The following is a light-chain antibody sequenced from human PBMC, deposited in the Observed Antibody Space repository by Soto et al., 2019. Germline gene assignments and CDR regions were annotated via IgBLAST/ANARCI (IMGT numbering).Light chain of an antibody. Sequence: QSVLTQPASVSGSPGQSITISCTGTSSDVGGYNYVSWYQQHPGKAPKLIIFDVSNRPSGVSNRFSGSKSGNSASLTISGLQAEDEADYYCSSYTGSNTPVVFGGGTKVTVL. CDR3: SSYTGSNTPVV. J-gene: IGLJ2*01. V-gene: IGLV2-14*01. CDR1: SSDVGGYNY. CDR2: DVS.